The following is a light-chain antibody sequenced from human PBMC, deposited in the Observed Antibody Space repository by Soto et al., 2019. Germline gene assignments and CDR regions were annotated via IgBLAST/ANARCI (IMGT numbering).Light chain of an antibody. CDR3: QQIYSAPLT. J-gene: IGKJ4*01. Sequence: DIQMTQSPSTLSASVGDRVTITCRASQSIDTALAWYQQKPGKAPNLLIYRASNLESGVPSRFSGSGSGTDFTLAISSLQPDDFATYYCQQIYSAPLTFGGGTKVDIK. CDR2: RAS. CDR1: QSIDTA. V-gene: IGKV1-5*03.